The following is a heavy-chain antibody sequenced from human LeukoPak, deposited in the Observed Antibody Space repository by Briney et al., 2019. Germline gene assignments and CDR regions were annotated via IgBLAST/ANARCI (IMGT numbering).Heavy chain of an antibody. D-gene: IGHD3-10*01. CDR3: ARGGPLITMVRGVHLHFDY. V-gene: IGHV4-34*01. CDR1: GGSFSGYY. Sequence: SETLSLTCAVYGGSFSGYYWSWIRQPPGKGLEWIGEINHSGSTNYNPSLKSRVTISVDTSKNQFSLKLSSVTAADTAVYYCARGGPLITMVRGVHLHFDYWGQGTLVTVSS. J-gene: IGHJ4*02. CDR2: INHSGST.